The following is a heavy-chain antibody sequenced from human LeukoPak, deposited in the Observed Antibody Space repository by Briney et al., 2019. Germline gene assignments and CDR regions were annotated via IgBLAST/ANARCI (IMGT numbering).Heavy chain of an antibody. CDR1: GGSFSGYY. J-gene: IGHJ4*02. V-gene: IGHV4-34*01. Sequence: SETLSLTCAVYGGSFSGYYWSLIRQPPGKGLEWIGEINHSGSTNYNPSLKSRVTISVDTSKNQFSLKLSSVTAADTAVYYCARGGVVHNHYFDYWGQGTLVTVSS. CDR3: ARGGVVHNHYFDY. CDR2: INHSGST. D-gene: IGHD3-3*01.